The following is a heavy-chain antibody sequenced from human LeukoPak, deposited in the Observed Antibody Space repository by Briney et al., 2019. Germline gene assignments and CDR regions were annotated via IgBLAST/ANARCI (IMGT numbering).Heavy chain of an antibody. D-gene: IGHD1-26*01. Sequence: GGSLRLSCAASGFTFSDYYMSWIRQAPGKGLEWVSYISSGSTIYYADSVKGRFTISRDNAKNSLYLQMNSLRAEDTAVYYCARVGAGNAFDYWGQGTLVTVSS. V-gene: IGHV3-11*01. CDR2: ISSGSTI. CDR3: ARVGAGNAFDY. J-gene: IGHJ4*02. CDR1: GFTFSDYY.